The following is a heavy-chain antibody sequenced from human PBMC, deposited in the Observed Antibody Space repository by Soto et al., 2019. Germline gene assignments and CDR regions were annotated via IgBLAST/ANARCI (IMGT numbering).Heavy chain of an antibody. CDR1: GGSISSSSYY. V-gene: IGHV4-39*01. CDR3: ARLQGSYRYPVPTTFDY. J-gene: IGHJ4*02. D-gene: IGHD3-16*02. CDR2: IYYSGST. Sequence: QLQLQESGPGLVKPSETLSLTCTVSGGSISSSSYYWGWIRQPPGKGLEWIGSIYYSGSTYYNPSLKSRVTISVDTSKNQFSLKLSSVTAADTAVYYCARLQGSYRYPVPTTFDYWGQGTLVTVSS.